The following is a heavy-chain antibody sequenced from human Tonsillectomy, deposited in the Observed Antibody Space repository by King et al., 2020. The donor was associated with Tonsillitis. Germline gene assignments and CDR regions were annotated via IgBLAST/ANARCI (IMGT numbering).Heavy chain of an antibody. CDR3: AKLSRIGDYFDF. J-gene: IGHJ4*02. Sequence: QLVQSGAEVKKPGESLKISCKASGYNFDSYWLGWVRQMPVKGLEWMGIIYPGDSDTRYSPSFQGQVTISADKFITTAYLQWSSLKASDTAMYYCAKLSRIGDYFDFWGQGTLVTVSS. V-gene: IGHV5-51*03. CDR1: GYNFDSYW. D-gene: IGHD1-1*01. CDR2: IYPGDSDT.